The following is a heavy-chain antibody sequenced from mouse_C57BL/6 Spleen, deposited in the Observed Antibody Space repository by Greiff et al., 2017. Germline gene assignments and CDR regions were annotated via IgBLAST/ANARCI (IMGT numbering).Heavy chain of an antibody. CDR1: GYTFTSYW. D-gene: IGHD2-4*01. J-gene: IGHJ4*01. CDR2: IHPNSGST. V-gene: IGHV1-64*01. Sequence: QVQLQQPGAELVKPGASVKLSCKASGYTFTSYWMHWVKQRPGQGLEWIGMIHPNSGSTNYNEKFKSKATLTVDKSSSTAYMQLSSLTSEDSAVYYCARRGIYYDYDGGAMDYWGQGTSVTVSS. CDR3: ARRGIYYDYDGGAMDY.